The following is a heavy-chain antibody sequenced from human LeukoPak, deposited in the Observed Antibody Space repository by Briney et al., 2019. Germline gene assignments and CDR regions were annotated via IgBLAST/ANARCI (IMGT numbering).Heavy chain of an antibody. J-gene: IGHJ4*02. Sequence: PGGSLRLSCAASGFTFSSYSMNWVRQAPGKGLEWVSSISSSSSYIYYADSVKGRFTISRDNAKNSLYLQMNSLRAEDTAVYYCARDANTAMRYDYWGQGTLVTVSS. V-gene: IGHV3-21*01. CDR1: GFTFSSYS. CDR2: ISSSSSYI. CDR3: ARDANTAMRYDY. D-gene: IGHD5-18*01.